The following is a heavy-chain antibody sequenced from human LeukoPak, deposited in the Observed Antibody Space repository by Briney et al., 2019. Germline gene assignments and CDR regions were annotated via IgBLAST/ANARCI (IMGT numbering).Heavy chain of an antibody. V-gene: IGHV3-7*01. CDR1: GFTFSSYW. Sequence: GGSLRLSCAASGFTFSSYWMSWVRQAPGKGLEWVANIKQGGSEKYYVDSVKGRFTISRDNAKNSLYLQMNSLRAEDTAVYYCARVWVWFGELGAFDIWGQGTMVTVSS. D-gene: IGHD3-10*01. CDR3: ARVWVWFGELGAFDI. CDR2: IKQGGSEK. J-gene: IGHJ3*02.